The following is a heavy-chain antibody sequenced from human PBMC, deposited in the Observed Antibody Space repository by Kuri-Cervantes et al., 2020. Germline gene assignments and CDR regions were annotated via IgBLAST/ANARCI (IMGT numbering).Heavy chain of an antibody. D-gene: IGHD6-19*01. CDR1: GGSISSYY. CDR3: ARGSGWYGY. Sequence: ETLSLTCTVSGGSISSYYWSWIRQPPGKGLEWIGEINHSGSTNYNPSLKSRVTISVDTSKNQFSLKLSSVTAADTAVYYCARGSGWYGYWGQGTLVTVSS. V-gene: IGHV4-34*01. CDR2: INHSGST. J-gene: IGHJ4*02.